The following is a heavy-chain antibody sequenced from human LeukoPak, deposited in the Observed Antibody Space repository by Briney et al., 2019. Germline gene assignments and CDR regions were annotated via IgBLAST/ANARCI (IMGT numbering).Heavy chain of an antibody. CDR2: IWYDGSNK. J-gene: IGHJ3*02. CDR1: GFTFSSYG. Sequence: GGSLRLSCAASGFTFSSYGMHWVRQAPGKGLEWVAVIWYDGSNKDYADSVKGRFTISRDNSKNTLYLQMNSLRAEDTAVYYCARVEHSGTYYAFDIWGQGTMVTASS. D-gene: IGHD1-26*01. V-gene: IGHV3-33*01. CDR3: ARVEHSGTYYAFDI.